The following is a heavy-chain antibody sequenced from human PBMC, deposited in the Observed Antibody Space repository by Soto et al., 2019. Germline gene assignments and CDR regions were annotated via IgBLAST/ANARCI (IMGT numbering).Heavy chain of an antibody. CDR3: AKNYDILTGYLDAFDI. D-gene: IGHD3-9*01. J-gene: IGHJ3*02. CDR2: ISGSGGST. V-gene: IGHV3-23*01. CDR1: GFTFSSYA. Sequence: EVQLLESGGGLVQPGGSLRLSCAASGFTFSSYAMSWVRQAPGKGLEWVSAISGSGGSTYYADSVKGRFTISRDNSKNTLYLQMNSLRAEDTAVYYCAKNYDILTGYLDAFDIWGQGTMVTVSS.